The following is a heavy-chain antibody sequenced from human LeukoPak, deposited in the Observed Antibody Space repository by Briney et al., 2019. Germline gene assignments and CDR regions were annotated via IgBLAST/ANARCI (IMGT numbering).Heavy chain of an antibody. D-gene: IGHD5-12*01. CDR3: VRDGGVSGYDLLDY. Sequence: RGSLRLSCAASGFTLSNYWMTWVRQAPGKRLEWVANINQDGSKEYYMDSVKARFTISRDNAKNSLSLQMNSLRAEDTAVYYCVRDGGVSGYDLLDYWGQGTLVTVSS. J-gene: IGHJ4*02. V-gene: IGHV3-7*01. CDR1: GFTLSNYW. CDR2: INQDGSKE.